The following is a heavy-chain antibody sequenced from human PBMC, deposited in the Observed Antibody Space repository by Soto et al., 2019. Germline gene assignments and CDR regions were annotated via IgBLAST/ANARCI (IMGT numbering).Heavy chain of an antibody. CDR3: AKGSGGVVLMPPGDY. CDR1: EFTFSSYG. D-gene: IGHD2-8*01. CDR2: ISYDGSNK. V-gene: IGHV3-30*18. J-gene: IGHJ4*02. Sequence: PGGSLRLSCAASEFTFSSYGMHWVRQAPGKGLEWVAVISYDGSNKYYADSVKGRFTISRDNSKNTLYLQMNSLRAEDTAVYYCAKGSGGVVLMPPGDYWGQGTLVTVSS.